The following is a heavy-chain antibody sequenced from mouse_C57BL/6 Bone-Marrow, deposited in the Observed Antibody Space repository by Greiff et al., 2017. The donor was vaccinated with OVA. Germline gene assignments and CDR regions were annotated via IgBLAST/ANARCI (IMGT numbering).Heavy chain of an antibody. CDR3: ARLGWPWYFDV. CDR1: GYAFSSSW. J-gene: IGHJ1*03. V-gene: IGHV1-82*01. CDR2: IYPGDGDT. Sequence: VKLMESGPELVKPGASVKISCKASGYAFSSSWMNWVKQRPGKGLEWIGRIYPGDGDTNYNGKFKGKATLTADKSSSTAYMQLSSLTSEDSAVYFCARLGWPWYFDVWGTGTTVTVSS. D-gene: IGHD1-1*02.